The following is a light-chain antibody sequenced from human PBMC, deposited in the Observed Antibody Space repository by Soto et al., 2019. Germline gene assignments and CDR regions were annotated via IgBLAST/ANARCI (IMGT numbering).Light chain of an antibody. V-gene: IGKV3-20*01. CDR1: QSVSTRY. Sequence: ESMLTQSPGTLSLSPGERATLSCRASQSVSTRYLAWYQQKPGQAPRLLIYRASIRSTGIPDRFSGSGSGADFTLFIIRLDSEEFAVYDCHQFGSSPLAFTFGQGTKLEI. J-gene: IGKJ2*01. CDR2: RAS. CDR3: HQFGSSPLAFT.